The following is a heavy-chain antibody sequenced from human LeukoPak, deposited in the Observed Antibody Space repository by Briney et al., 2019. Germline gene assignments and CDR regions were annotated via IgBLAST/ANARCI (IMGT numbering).Heavy chain of an antibody. CDR2: ISPNSGYT. CDR3: ARRGYTYGYYYFDY. Sequence: EASVKVSCKASGYTFNTYGITWVRQAPGQGLEWMGWISPNSGYTNSAQKFQDRVTMTRDTSISTAYMELSSLTSDDTAVYYCARRGYTYGYYYFDYWGQGTLVTVSS. D-gene: IGHD5-18*01. J-gene: IGHJ4*02. CDR1: GYTFNTYG. V-gene: IGHV1-18*01.